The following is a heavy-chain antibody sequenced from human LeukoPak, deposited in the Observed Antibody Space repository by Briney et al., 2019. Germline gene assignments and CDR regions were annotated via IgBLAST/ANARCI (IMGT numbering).Heavy chain of an antibody. J-gene: IGHJ4*02. V-gene: IGHV1-2*02. CDR3: ARSRGLLDFDN. CDR2: INPSSNAA. CDR1: GYTFSDYT. Sequence: ASVKLSCTTAGYTFSDYTIHWVRRAPGQGLEWMGWINPSSNAANYAQRFEGRVSLTRDTSISTADMVLTSLTSDDTGVYYCARSRGLLDFDNWGQGTLVSVSS. D-gene: IGHD3-10*01.